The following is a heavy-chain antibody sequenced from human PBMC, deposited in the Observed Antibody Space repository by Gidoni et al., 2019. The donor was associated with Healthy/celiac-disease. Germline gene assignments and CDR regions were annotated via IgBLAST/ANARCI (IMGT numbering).Heavy chain of an antibody. CDR2: INQSGST. CDR1: GVSFSGYY. CDR3: ARGQITVRGHFQH. J-gene: IGHJ1*01. D-gene: IGHD3-10*01. Sequence: QVQLQQWGAGLLKPSETLSLTCAVYGVSFSGYYWSWIRQPPGKGLEWIGEINQSGSTNYNPSLKSRVTISVDTSKNQFSLKLSSVTAADTAVYYCARGQITVRGHFQHWGQGTLVTVSS. V-gene: IGHV4-34*01.